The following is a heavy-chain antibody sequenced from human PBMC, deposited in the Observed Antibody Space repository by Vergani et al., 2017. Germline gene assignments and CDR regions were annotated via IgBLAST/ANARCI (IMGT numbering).Heavy chain of an antibody. CDR1: GFTVSSNY. CDR2: IYSGGST. J-gene: IGHJ6*02. D-gene: IGHD6-13*01. V-gene: IGHV3-53*01. Sequence: EVQLVESGGGLVQPGGSLRLSCAASGFTVSSNYMSWVRQAPGKGLEWVSVIYSGGSTYYADSVKGRFTISRDNSKNTLYLQMNSLRAEDTAVYYCARDYSRSWYNYYGMDVWGQGTTVTVAS. CDR3: ARDYSRSWYNYYGMDV.